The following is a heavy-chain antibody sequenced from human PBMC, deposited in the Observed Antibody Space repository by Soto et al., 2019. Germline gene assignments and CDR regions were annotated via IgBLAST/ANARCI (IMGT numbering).Heavy chain of an antibody. CDR1: GGSISSYY. D-gene: IGHD3-9*01. J-gene: IGHJ6*02. CDR2: IYYSGST. V-gene: IGHV4-59*01. CDR3: AREIRYFDWLPNPYYYYGMEV. Sequence: PSETLSLTCTVSGGSISSYYWSWIRQPPGKGLEWIGYIYYSGSTNYNPSLKSRVTISVDTSKNQFSLKLSSVTAADTAVYYCAREIRYFDWLPNPYYYYGMEVWGQGTTVTVFS.